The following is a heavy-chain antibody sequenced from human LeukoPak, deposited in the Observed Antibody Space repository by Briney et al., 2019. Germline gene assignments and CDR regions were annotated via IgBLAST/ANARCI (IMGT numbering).Heavy chain of an antibody. CDR3: ARHRPKTAMANWFDP. CDR1: GYSISSGYY. J-gene: IGHJ5*02. CDR2: INHSGST. V-gene: IGHV4-38-2*02. D-gene: IGHD5-18*01. Sequence: SETLSLTCTVSGYSISSGYYWGWIRQPPGKGLEWIGSINHSGSTYYNPSLKSRVTISVDTSKNQFSLKLNSVTAADTAVYYCARHRPKTAMANWFDPWGQGTLVTVSA.